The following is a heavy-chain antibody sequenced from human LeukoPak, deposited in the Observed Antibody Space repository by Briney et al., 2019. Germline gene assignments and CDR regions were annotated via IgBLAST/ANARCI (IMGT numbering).Heavy chain of an antibody. V-gene: IGHV1-2*02. J-gene: IGHJ5*02. CDR3: ALIGDHAWFDP. CDR1: GYTFSGYY. Sequence: ASVKVSCKASGYTFSGYYIFWVRLAPGHALEWMGWINPNSCGTNYAQEFQGRVTMTSDTSITTAYMALSTLRSDDTAVYYCALIGDHAWFDPWGQGTLVTVSS. D-gene: IGHD3-10*01. CDR2: INPNSCGT.